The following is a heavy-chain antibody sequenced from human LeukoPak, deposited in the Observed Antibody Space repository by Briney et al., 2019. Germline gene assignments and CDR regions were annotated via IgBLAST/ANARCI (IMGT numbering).Heavy chain of an antibody. D-gene: IGHD3-3*01. CDR2: IYSGGDT. Sequence: GGSLRLSCAAFGFTVSGYYLSWVRQAPGKGLEWVSVIYSGGDTSYVDSVKGRFTISRDNSKNTVHLQMNSLRPEDTAVYYCARGFFNFDYWGQGILVTVSS. CDR3: ARGFFNFDY. V-gene: IGHV3-66*02. CDR1: GFTVSGYY. J-gene: IGHJ4*02.